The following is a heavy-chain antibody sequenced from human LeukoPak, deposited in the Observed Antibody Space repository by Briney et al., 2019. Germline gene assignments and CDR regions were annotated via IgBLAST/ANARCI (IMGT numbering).Heavy chain of an antibody. J-gene: IGHJ5*02. CDR1: DFTFSSYW. CDR3: ASRYCSGGSCYSGWGAGFDP. D-gene: IGHD2-15*01. CDR2: INQDGSDK. V-gene: IGHV3-7*01. Sequence: GGSLRLSCAASDFTFSSYWMSWVRQAPGKGLEWVANINQDGSDKRYMDSVRGRFTISRDNAKNSLYLQMNSLRAEDTAVYYCASRYCSGGSCYSGWGAGFDPWGQGTLVTVSS.